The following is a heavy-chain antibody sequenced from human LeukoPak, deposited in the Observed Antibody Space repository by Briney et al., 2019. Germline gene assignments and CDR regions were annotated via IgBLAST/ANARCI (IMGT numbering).Heavy chain of an antibody. Sequence: GSSVKVSCKASGGTFSSYAVAWVRQAPGQGLEWMAGIIPIFGTADYAQKFQGRVTIAADESTSTAYMELSSLRSEDTAVYYCARAPYSSGGSTNYHYSYCMDVWGTGTTVTVSS. D-gene: IGHD6-19*01. V-gene: IGHV1-69*01. CDR1: GGTFSSYA. CDR2: IIPIFGTA. J-gene: IGHJ6*03. CDR3: ARAPYSSGGSTNYHYSYCMDV.